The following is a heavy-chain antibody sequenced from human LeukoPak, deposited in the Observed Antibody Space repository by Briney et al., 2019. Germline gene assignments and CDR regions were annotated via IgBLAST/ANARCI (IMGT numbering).Heavy chain of an antibody. CDR1: GGTFSSYA. Sequence: EASVKVSCKASGGTFSSYAISWVRQAPGQGLEWMGGIIPIFGTANYAQKFQGRVTITADESTSTAYMELSSLRSEDTAVYYCARAPKSGYEIDYWGQGTLVTVSS. CDR2: IIPIFGTA. D-gene: IGHD5-12*01. CDR3: ARAPKSGYEIDY. V-gene: IGHV1-69*13. J-gene: IGHJ4*02.